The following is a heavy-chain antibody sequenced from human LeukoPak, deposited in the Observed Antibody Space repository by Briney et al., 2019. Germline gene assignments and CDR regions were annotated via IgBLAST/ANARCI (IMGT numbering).Heavy chain of an antibody. D-gene: IGHD3-22*01. CDR1: GFTFNDHA. CDR2: INWNSDNI. J-gene: IGHJ3*02. V-gene: IGHV3-9*01. CDR3: ASYYYDTTGLGAVDI. Sequence: GRSLRLSCAASGFTFNDHAMYWVRQAPGKGLEWVSGINWNSDNIGYAVSVRVRFTSSRDDAKNSLFLQMNSLRAEDTALYARASYYYDTTGLGAVDIWGQGTMVTVSS.